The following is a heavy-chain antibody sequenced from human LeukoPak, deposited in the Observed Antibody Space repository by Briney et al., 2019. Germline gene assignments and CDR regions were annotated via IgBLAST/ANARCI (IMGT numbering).Heavy chain of an antibody. CDR2: IRYDGSNK. V-gene: IGHV3-30*02. D-gene: IGHD6-19*01. Sequence: PGGSLRLSCIASGFTFSNYGMHWVRQAPGKGLEWVAFIRYDGSNKYYADSVKGRFTISRDNSKNTLYLQMNSLRAEDTAVYYCARGLVWSSSGWFFDYWGQGTLVTVSS. CDR3: ARGLVWSSSGWFFDY. J-gene: IGHJ4*02. CDR1: GFTFSNYG.